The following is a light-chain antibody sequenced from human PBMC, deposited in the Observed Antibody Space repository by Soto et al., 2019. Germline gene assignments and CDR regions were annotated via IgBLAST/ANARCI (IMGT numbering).Light chain of an antibody. CDR1: SSDVGGYNY. V-gene: IGLV2-14*01. CDR3: SSYTTTDPYV. Sequence: QSALTQPASVSGSPGQSITISCTGTSSDVGGYNYVSWFQHHPGKAPKLIIYEVSYRPSGVSNRFSGSKSGTTASLTISGLQAEDEADYYCSSYTTTDPYVFGTGTKLTVL. CDR2: EVS. J-gene: IGLJ1*01.